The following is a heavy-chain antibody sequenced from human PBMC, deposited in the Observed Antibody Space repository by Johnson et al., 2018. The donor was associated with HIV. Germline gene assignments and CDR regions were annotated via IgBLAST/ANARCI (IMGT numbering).Heavy chain of an antibody. Sequence: QVQLVESGGGVVQPGGSLRLSCAASGFTFSSYAMHWVRQAPGKGLEWVAVIRYDGSNKYYADSVKGRFTISRDNSKNTLYLQMNSLRAEDTAVYYCARATVESAFDIWGQGTMVTVSS. D-gene: IGHD4-23*01. CDR1: GFTFSSYA. CDR3: ARATVESAFDI. V-gene: IGHV3-30*02. J-gene: IGHJ3*02. CDR2: IRYDGSNK.